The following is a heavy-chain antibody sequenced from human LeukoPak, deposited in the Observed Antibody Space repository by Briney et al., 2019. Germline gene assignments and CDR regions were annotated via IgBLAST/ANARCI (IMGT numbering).Heavy chain of an antibody. J-gene: IGHJ4*02. CDR3: ARRRVYYFDY. D-gene: IGHD2-8*01. CDR1: GGSISSSSYY. Sequence: SETLSLTCTVSGGSISSSSYYWSWIRQPPGKGLEWIGYIYYSGSTNYNPSLKSRVTISVDTSKNQFSLKLSSVTAADTAVYYCARRRVYYFDYWGQGTLVTVSS. CDR2: IYYSGST. V-gene: IGHV4-61*05.